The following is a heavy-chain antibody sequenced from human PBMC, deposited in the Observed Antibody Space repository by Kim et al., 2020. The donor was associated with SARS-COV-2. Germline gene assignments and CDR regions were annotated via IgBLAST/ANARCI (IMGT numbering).Heavy chain of an antibody. D-gene: IGHD6-13*01. CDR3: ARGRGIAAAGTLLYYYYYGGHV. CDR2: INHSGST. Sequence: SETLSLTCAVYGGSFSGYYWSWIRQRPGKGLEWIGEINHSGSTNYNPSLKSRVTISVDTSKNQFSMKLSSVTAADTAVYYCARGRGIAAAGTLLYYYYYGGHVWGQGTTVTVSS. V-gene: IGHV4-34*01. CDR1: GGSFSGYY. J-gene: IGHJ6*02.